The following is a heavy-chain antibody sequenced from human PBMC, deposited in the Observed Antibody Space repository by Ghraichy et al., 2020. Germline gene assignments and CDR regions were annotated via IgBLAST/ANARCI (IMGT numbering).Heavy chain of an antibody. CDR1: GFTFSSYG. CDR3: AKAWYYYDSSGYPMEFDP. CDR2: ISYDGSNK. V-gene: IGHV3-30*18. Sequence: GGSLRLSCAASGFTFSSYGMHWVRQAPGKGLEWVAVISYDGSNKYYADSVKGRFTISRDNSKNTLYLQMNSLRAEDTAVYYCAKAWYYYDSSGYPMEFDPWGQGTLVTVSS. J-gene: IGHJ5*02. D-gene: IGHD3-22*01.